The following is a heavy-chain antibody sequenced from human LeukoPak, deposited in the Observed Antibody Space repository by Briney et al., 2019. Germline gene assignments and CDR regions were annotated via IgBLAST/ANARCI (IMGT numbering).Heavy chain of an antibody. CDR1: GFTFSSYA. CDR2: ISGSGDST. D-gene: IGHD3-10*01. CDR3: AKGSGINTHFDY. J-gene: IGHJ4*02. V-gene: IGHV3-23*01. Sequence: GGSLRLSCAVSGFTFSSYAMSWVRQAPGKGLEWVSGISGSGDSTFYADSVKGRFAISRDNSKNTLYLQMNSLRAEDTALYYCAKGSGINTHFDYWGQGTLVTVSS.